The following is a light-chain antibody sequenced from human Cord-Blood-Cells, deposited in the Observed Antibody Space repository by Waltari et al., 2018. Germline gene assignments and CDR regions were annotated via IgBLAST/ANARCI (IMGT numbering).Light chain of an antibody. Sequence: DLVMTQSPLSLPVTPGDPASSPCRSSHSLLHSNGYNYLDWYLQKPGQSPQLLIYLGSNRASGVPDRFSGSGSGTDFTLKISRVEAEDVGVYYCMQALQTPAFGQGTKVEIK. V-gene: IGKV2-28*01. CDR2: LGS. CDR1: HSLLHSNGYNY. J-gene: IGKJ1*01. CDR3: MQALQTPA.